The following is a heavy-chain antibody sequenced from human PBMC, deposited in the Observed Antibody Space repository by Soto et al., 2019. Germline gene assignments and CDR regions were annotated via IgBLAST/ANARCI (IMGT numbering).Heavy chain of an antibody. J-gene: IGHJ4*02. Sequence: QVQLQQWGAGLLKPSETLSLTCAVYGGSFSGFYWGWIRQPPGKGLGWVGEINHSGSTNYNPSLKSRVTISVDTSKNQFSLKLSSVTAADTAVYYCARGPHSGYGKPGSYYFDYWGQGTLVTVSS. V-gene: IGHV4-34*01. CDR1: GGSFSGFY. D-gene: IGHD5-12*01. CDR2: INHSGST. CDR3: ARGPHSGYGKPGSYYFDY.